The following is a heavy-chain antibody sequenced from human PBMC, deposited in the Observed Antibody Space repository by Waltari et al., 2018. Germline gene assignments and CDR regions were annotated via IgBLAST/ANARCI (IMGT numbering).Heavy chain of an antibody. CDR1: GFTVSSNY. CDR2: IYSGGST. D-gene: IGHD3-16*02. CDR3: ARAPLGELSFFDY. J-gene: IGHJ4*02. Sequence: EVQLVETGGGLIQPGGSLRLSCAASGFTVSSNYMGWVRQAPGKGLEWVSVIYSGGSTYYADSVKGRFTISRDNSKNTLYLQMNSLRAEDTAVYYCARAPLGELSFFDYWGQGTLVTVSS. V-gene: IGHV3-53*02.